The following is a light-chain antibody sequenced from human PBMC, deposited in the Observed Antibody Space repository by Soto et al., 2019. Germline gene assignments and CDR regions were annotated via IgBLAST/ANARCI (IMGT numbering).Light chain of an antibody. CDR2: EVS. CDR1: SSDVGGYNY. Sequence: QSALTQPPSASGSPGQSVTISCTGTSSDVGGYNYVSWYQQQPVKAPKLMIYEVSKRPSGVPDRFSGSKSGNTASLTVSGLQAEDEADYYCSSYAGSNNLVVFGGGTKLTVL. V-gene: IGLV2-8*01. CDR3: SSYAGSNNLVV. J-gene: IGLJ2*01.